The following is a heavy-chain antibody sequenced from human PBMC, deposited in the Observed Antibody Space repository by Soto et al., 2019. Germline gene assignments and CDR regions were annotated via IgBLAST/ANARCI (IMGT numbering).Heavy chain of an antibody. J-gene: IGHJ5*02. D-gene: IGHD6-6*01. CDR1: GYSFTIYW. Sequence: GESLKISCKGSGYSFTIYWIGWVRQMPGKGLEWMGIIYPGDSYTNYSPSFQGHVTISADKSISTAYLQWSSLKASDTAMYYCASYSSSSDWFDPWGQGTLVTVSS. CDR2: IYPGDSYT. CDR3: ASYSSSSDWFDP. V-gene: IGHV5-51*01.